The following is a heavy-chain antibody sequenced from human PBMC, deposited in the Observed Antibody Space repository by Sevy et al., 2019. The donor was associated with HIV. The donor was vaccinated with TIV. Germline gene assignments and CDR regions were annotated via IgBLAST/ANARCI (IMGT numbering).Heavy chain of an antibody. CDR2: MRYDGSNK. J-gene: IGHJ6*02. Sequence: GGSLRLSCAASGFTFSSYGMHWVRQAPGKGLEWVAFMRYDGSNKYYADSVKGRFTISRDNSKNTLYLQMNSLRAEDTAGYYCAKDLDLYSSSTYYYYYGMDVWGQGTTVTVSS. V-gene: IGHV3-30*02. CDR3: AKDLDLYSSSTYYYYYGMDV. D-gene: IGHD6-6*01. CDR1: GFTFSSYG.